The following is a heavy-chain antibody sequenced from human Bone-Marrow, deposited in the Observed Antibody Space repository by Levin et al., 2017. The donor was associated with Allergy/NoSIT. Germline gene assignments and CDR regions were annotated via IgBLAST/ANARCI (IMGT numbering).Heavy chain of an antibody. Sequence: GSLRLSCAVSGGSINSSNWWSWVRQPPGKGLEWIGEIYQSGNTDYNPSLKSRLTISVDTSQNQFSLKLTSVTAADTAVYYCAREGTPQSWDYWGQGSLVSVSS. CDR2: IYQSGNT. CDR1: GGSINSSNW. J-gene: IGHJ4*02. D-gene: IGHD1-14*01. V-gene: IGHV4-4*02. CDR3: AREGTPQSWDY.